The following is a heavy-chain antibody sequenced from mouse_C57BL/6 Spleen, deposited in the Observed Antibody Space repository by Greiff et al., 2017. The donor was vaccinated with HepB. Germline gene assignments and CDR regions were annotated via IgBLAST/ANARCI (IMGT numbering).Heavy chain of an antibody. CDR1: GFTFTDYY. Sequence: EVMLVESGGGLVQPGGSLSLSCAASGFTFTDYYMSWVRQPPGKALEWLGFIRNKANGYTTEYSASVKGRFTISRDNSQSILYLQMNALRAEDSATYYCARHYYGSSYVRYFDVWGTGTTVTVSS. CDR3: ARHYYGSSYVRYFDV. CDR2: IRNKANGYTT. D-gene: IGHD1-1*01. V-gene: IGHV7-3*01. J-gene: IGHJ1*03.